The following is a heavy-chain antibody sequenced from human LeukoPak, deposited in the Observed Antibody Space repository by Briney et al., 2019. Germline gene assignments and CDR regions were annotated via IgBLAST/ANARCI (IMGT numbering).Heavy chain of an antibody. V-gene: IGHV3-7*01. CDR2: IKEDGTEK. CDR1: GFTFSDFW. Sequence: GGSLRLSCAGSGFTFSDFWMTWVRQTPGKGLEWVANIKEDGTEKNLVDSVKGRFTISRDNAKNSLYLQMNSLRAEDTAVYYCARDRGIAARRSGDAFDIWGQGTMVTVSS. J-gene: IGHJ3*02. D-gene: IGHD6-6*01. CDR3: ARDRGIAARRSGDAFDI.